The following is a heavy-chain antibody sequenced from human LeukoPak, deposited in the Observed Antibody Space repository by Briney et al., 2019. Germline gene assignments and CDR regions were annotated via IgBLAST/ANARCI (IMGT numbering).Heavy chain of an antibody. CDR3: ARDYYDSSGYRDY. CDR2: INPNSGGT. V-gene: IGHV1-2*02. J-gene: IGHJ4*02. D-gene: IGHD3-22*01. CDR1: GYTFGGYY. Sequence: GASVKVSCKASGYTFGGYYMHRVRQAPGQGLEWMGWINPNSGGTNYAQKFQGRVTMTRDTSISTAYMELSRLRSDDTAVYYCARDYYDSSGYRDYWGQGTLVTVSS.